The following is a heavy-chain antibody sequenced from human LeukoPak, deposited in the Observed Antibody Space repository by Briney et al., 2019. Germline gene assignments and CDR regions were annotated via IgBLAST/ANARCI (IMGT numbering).Heavy chain of an antibody. CDR2: INPSSGGT. CDR3: ARFHVAAGVDY. Sequence: GASVKVSCKASGYTFTSYYMHWVRQAPGQGLEWMGWINPSSGGTIYAQKFQGRVTMTRDTSISTAYMELSRLRSDDTAVYYCARFHVAAGVDYWGQGTLVAVSS. V-gene: IGHV1-2*02. J-gene: IGHJ4*02. D-gene: IGHD6-13*01. CDR1: GYTFTSYY.